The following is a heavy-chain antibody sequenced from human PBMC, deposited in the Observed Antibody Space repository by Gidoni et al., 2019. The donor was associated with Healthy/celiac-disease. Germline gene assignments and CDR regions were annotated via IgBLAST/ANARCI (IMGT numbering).Heavy chain of an antibody. D-gene: IGHD6-19*01. CDR1: GFTFSSYG. J-gene: IGHJ4*02. Sequence: EVQLLESGGGLVQPGGSLRLSCAASGFTFSSYGMSWVRQTPGKGMEWVSAISGSGGSTYYADSVKGRYTISRDNSKNTLYLQMNSLRAEDTAVYYCAKELIVVAGTEDYWGQGTLVTVSS. V-gene: IGHV3-23*01. CDR2: ISGSGGST. CDR3: AKELIVVAGTEDY.